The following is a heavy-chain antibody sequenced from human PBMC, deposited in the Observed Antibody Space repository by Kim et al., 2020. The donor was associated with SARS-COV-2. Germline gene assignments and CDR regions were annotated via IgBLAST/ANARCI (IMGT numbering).Heavy chain of an antibody. J-gene: IGHJ4*02. V-gene: IGHV3-23*01. CDR2: ITNSGSNT. Sequence: GGSLRLSCTASGFTFDTYAMTWVRQAPGKGLEWVSTITNSGSNTFYADSVRSRFSISTDNSKDTLLLQMNSLRTEDTALYYCARASVGTWYFDYWGQGILVTVSS. CDR1: GFTFDTYA. D-gene: IGHD1-1*01. CDR3: ARASVGTWYFDY.